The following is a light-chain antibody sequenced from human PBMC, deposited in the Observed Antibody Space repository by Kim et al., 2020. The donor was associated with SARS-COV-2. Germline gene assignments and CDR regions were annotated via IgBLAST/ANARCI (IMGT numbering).Light chain of an antibody. J-gene: IGLJ3*02. Sequence: SLSPGQTASITCSGYKLGDKYACWYQQKPAQSPVLVIYQASKRPSGIPERFSGSNSGNTATLTISGTQAMDEADYYCQAWDSSTEVFGGGTQLTVL. CDR2: QAS. V-gene: IGLV3-1*01. CDR1: KLGDKY. CDR3: QAWDSSTEV.